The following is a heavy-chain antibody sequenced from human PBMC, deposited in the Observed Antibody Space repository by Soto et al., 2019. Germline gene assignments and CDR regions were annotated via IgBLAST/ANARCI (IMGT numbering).Heavy chain of an antibody. V-gene: IGHV3-74*01. J-gene: IGHJ4*02. CDR3: ARDGEGY. CDR1: GFTFSNYW. D-gene: IGHD2-21*01. Sequence: GGSLRLSCAASGFTFSNYWMHWVRRVPGEGLVWASRINTDGSAANYADSVKGRFTVSRDNAKNTQYLQMNSLRAEDTAVYYCARDGEGYWGQGALVTVSS. CDR2: INTDGSAA.